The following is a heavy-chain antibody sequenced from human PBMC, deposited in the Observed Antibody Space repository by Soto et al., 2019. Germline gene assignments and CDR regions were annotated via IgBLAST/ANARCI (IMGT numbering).Heavy chain of an antibody. Sequence: QVQLVQSGAEVKKPGASVKVSCKASGYTFTGYYMHWVRQAPGQGLEWMGWINPNSGGTNYAQKFQGWVTMTRDTSISTAYMELSRLRSDDTAVYYCARGKRGHPTVTTSGWPTLPYNWFDPWGQGTLVTVSS. CDR2: INPNSGGT. J-gene: IGHJ5*02. V-gene: IGHV1-2*04. CDR1: GYTFTGYY. D-gene: IGHD4-17*01. CDR3: ARGKRGHPTVTTSGWPTLPYNWFDP.